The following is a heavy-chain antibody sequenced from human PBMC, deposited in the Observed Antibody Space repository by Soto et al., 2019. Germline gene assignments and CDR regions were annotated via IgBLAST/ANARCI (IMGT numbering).Heavy chain of an antibody. J-gene: IGHJ4*02. CDR1: GYFFTTYW. V-gene: IGHV5-51*01. CDR3: ARPYCSGGRCYPNYFDY. CDR2: IHPGDSDI. D-gene: IGHD2-15*01. Sequence: PGESLKISCKVSGYFFTTYWIGWVRQMPGKGLEWMGIIHPGDSDIRYSPSFQGQVTIVADRSISTAYLQWSSLKASDTAMYYCARPYCSGGRCYPNYFDYWGQGTLVTVSS.